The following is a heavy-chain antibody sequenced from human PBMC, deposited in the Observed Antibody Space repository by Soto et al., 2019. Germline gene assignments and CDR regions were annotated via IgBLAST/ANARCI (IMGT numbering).Heavy chain of an antibody. CDR2: ISGSGGST. V-gene: IGHV3-23*01. CDR3: AKGNSWSPALVLDI. D-gene: IGHD1-7*01. J-gene: IGHJ3*02. CDR1: GFTFRSYA. Sequence: GGSLRLSCAASGFTFRSYAMHWVRQAPGKGLEWVSAISGSGGSTYYADSVKGRFTISRDSSKNTLYLQMNSLRAEDTAVYYCAKGNSWSPALVLDIWGQGTMVTVSS.